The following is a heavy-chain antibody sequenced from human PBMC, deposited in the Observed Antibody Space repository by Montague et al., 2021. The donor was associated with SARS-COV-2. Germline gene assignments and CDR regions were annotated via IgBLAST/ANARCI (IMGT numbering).Heavy chain of an antibody. CDR1: GGSISGFY. D-gene: IGHD2-8*01. V-gene: IGHV4-59*01. CDR2: IYYSGST. CDR3: ARLLRSCTNGVCRTYYYYALDV. J-gene: IGHJ6*02. Sequence: SETLSLTCTVPGGSISGFYWSWIRQPPGKGLEWIGYIYYSGSTKXNPSLESRVAVSVDRSKNQVSLKLTSVTAADTAVYYCARLLRSCTNGVCRTYYYYALDVWGQGTTVTVSS.